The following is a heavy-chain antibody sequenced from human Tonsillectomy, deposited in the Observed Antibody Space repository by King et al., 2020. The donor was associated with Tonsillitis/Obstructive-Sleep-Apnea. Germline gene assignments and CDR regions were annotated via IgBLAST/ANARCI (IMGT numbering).Heavy chain of an antibody. Sequence: QLVQSGGGLVQPGGSLRLSCSASGFTFSSYAMHWVRQAPGKGLEYVSAISSNGGRTYYADSVKGRFPISRDNSKNTLYLQMSSLRAEDTAVYYCVKGVAVLMVYAIASAEYFQHWGQGTLVTVSS. J-gene: IGHJ1*01. V-gene: IGHV3-64D*06. CDR1: GFTFSSYA. CDR2: ISSNGGRT. D-gene: IGHD2-8*01. CDR3: VKGVAVLMVYAIASAEYFQH.